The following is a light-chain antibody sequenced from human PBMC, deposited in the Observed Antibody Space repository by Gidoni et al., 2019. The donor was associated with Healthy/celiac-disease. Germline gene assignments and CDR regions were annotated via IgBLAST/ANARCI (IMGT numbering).Light chain of an antibody. J-gene: IGLJ2*01. Sequence: SYELTQHPSVSVSPGQTARITCSADALPKKYAYWDQQKSGQAPVLVIYEDSKRPSGIPEIFSGSSSGTMATLTISGAQVEDEADYYGYSTDSSGNHRVFGGGTKLTVL. CDR2: EDS. V-gene: IGLV3-10*01. CDR3: YSTDSSGNHRV. CDR1: ALPKKY.